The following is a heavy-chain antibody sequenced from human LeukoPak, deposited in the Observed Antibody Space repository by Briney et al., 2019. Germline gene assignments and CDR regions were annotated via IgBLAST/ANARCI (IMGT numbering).Heavy chain of an antibody. CDR2: ISGSGGST. V-gene: IGHV3-23*01. D-gene: IGHD3-10*01. Sequence: PGGPLRLSCAASGFTFSSYAMSWVRQSPGKGLEWVSAISGSGGSTYYADSVKGRFTISRDNSKNTLYLQMNSLRAEDTAVYYCAKGIRFSGRGSDYWGQGTLVTVSS. CDR1: GFTFSSYA. CDR3: AKGIRFSGRGSDY. J-gene: IGHJ4*02.